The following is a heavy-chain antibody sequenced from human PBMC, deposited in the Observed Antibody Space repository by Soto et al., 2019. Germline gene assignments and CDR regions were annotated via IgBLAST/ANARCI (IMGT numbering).Heavy chain of an antibody. D-gene: IGHD3-16*01. CDR2: RRNKANSYTT. Sequence: GGSLRLSCAASGFTFSDHYMDWVRQAPGKGLEWVGRRRNKANSYTTEYAASVRGRFTVSGDDSKNSLYLQMNSLKTEDTAVYYCARVSAVVTNGGDYWGRGTLVTVSS. CDR1: GFTFSDHY. CDR3: ARVSAVVTNGGDY. V-gene: IGHV3-72*01. J-gene: IGHJ4*02.